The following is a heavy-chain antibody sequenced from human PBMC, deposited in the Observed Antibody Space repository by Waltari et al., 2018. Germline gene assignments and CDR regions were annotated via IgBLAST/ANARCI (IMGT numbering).Heavy chain of an antibody. D-gene: IGHD2-15*01. CDR1: GLTFSSYW. J-gene: IGHJ4*02. CDR2: INADCNKP. Sequence: DVQSVESGGGLAQPGGSLILPCAASGLTFSSYWVYWVPQVPGNGIMWVTQINADCNKPNSADSGRGRFTISRDNAKDTLYMQMNSLRIEVTVVYYCARARWLDYWGQGTLVTVSS. V-gene: IGHV3-74*01. CDR3: ARARWLDY.